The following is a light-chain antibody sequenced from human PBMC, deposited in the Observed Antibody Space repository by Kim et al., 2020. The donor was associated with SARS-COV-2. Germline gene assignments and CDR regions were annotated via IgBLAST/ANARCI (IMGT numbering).Light chain of an antibody. CDR2: GAS. V-gene: IGKV3-20*01. CDR1: QSVSSSY. CDR3: QQYGSSYT. J-gene: IGKJ2*01. Sequence: LCLSPGERATLSCRASQSVSSSYLAWYQQKPGQAPRLLIYGASSRATGIPDRFSGSGSGTDFTLTISRLEPEDFAVYYCQQYGSSYTFGQGTKLEI.